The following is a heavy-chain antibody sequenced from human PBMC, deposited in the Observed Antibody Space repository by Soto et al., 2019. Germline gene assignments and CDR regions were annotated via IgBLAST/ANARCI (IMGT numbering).Heavy chain of an antibody. V-gene: IGHV4-39*01. CDR3: ARAGRDGYTTRKRGELDY. J-gene: IGHJ4*02. CDR1: GGSISSSSYY. Sequence: SETLSLTCTVSGGSISSSSYYWGWIRQPPGKGLEWIGSIYYSGSTYYNPSLKSRVTISVDTSKNQFSLKLSSVTAADTAVYYCARAGRDGYTTRKRGELDYWGQGTLVTVSS. D-gene: IGHD5-12*01. CDR2: IYYSGST.